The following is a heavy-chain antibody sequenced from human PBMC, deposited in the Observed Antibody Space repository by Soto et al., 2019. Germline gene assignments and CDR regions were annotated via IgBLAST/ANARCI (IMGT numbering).Heavy chain of an antibody. CDR3: ARGGRVAAPSSDS. J-gene: IGHJ4*02. D-gene: IGHD6-6*01. CDR2: IHAVKGKT. V-gene: IGHV1-3*01. CDR1: GYTFTSHA. Sequence: QVQFVQSGAEVKRPGASVTVSCKASGYTFTSHAVHWVRQAPGERLECMGWIHAVKGKTKYSQSFQGRVTFARDTSASTVYMQLSSLTSEDPAVYYCARGGRVAAPSSDSWGQGTLVTVPS.